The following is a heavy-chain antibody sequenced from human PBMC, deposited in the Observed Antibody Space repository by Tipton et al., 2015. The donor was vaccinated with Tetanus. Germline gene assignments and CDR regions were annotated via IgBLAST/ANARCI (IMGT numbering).Heavy chain of an antibody. CDR3: ARDKSPGDWEADY. CDR2: IKQDGSEK. Sequence: SLRLSCAASGFTFSSYWMSWVRQAPGKGLEWVANIKQDGSEKYYVDSVKGRFTISRDNAKNSLSLQMNSLRAEDTAVYYCARDKSPGDWEADYWGQGTLVTVTS. CDR1: GFTFSSYW. J-gene: IGHJ4*02. V-gene: IGHV3-7*01. D-gene: IGHD2-21*02.